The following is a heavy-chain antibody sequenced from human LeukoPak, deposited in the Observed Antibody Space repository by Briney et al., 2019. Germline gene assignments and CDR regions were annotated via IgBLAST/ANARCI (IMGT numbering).Heavy chain of an antibody. Sequence: GGTLRLSCAASGFTFSNYAMSWVRHAPGKGLEWVSAISGSGDNTYYADSVKGRFTVSRDNSKNTLYVQMKSLRAEDTAVYYCAKDFVVVPGNVNYLDYWGQGTLVTVSS. V-gene: IGHV3-23*01. CDR3: AKDFVVVPGNVNYLDY. J-gene: IGHJ4*02. CDR1: GFTFSNYA. D-gene: IGHD2-21*02. CDR2: ISGSGDNT.